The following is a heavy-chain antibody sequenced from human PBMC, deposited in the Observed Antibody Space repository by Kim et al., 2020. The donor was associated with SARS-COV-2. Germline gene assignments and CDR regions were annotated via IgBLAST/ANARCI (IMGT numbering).Heavy chain of an antibody. CDR3: AKEEGYDFWSLRNYYFDY. Sequence: GGSLRLSCAASGFTFSSYAMSWVRQAPGKGLEWVSAISGSGGSTYYADSVKGRFTISRDNSKNTLYLQMNSLRAEDTAVYYCAKEEGYDFWSLRNYYFDYWGQGTLVTVSS. D-gene: IGHD3-3*01. J-gene: IGHJ4*02. CDR1: GFTFSSYA. V-gene: IGHV3-23*01. CDR2: ISGSGGST.